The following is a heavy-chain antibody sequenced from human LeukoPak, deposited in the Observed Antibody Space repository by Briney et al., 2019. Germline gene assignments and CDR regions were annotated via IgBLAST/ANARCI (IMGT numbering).Heavy chain of an antibody. D-gene: IGHD4-11*01. J-gene: IGHJ4*02. CDR2: INPSGGST. Sequence: GASVKVSCKASGYTFTSYYMHWVRQAPGQGLEWVGIINPSGGSTSYAQKFQGRVTMTRDMSTSTVYMELSSLRSEDTAVYYCARDRNLWPFDYWGQGTLVTVSS. CDR1: GYTFTSYY. CDR3: ARDRNLWPFDY. V-gene: IGHV1-46*01.